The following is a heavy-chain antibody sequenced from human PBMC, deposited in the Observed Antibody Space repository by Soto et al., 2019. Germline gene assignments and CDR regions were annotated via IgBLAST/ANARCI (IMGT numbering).Heavy chain of an antibody. V-gene: IGHV4-59*01. Sequence: ASETLSLTCTVSGGSISIYYWSWIRHPPGKGLEWIGYIYYSGSTNYNPSLKSRVTISVDTSKNQFSLKLSSVTAADTAVYYCAREMVRDRYYYGMDVWGQGTTVTVSS. CDR2: IYYSGST. J-gene: IGHJ6*02. CDR3: AREMVRDRYYYGMDV. CDR1: GGSISIYY. D-gene: IGHD3-10*01.